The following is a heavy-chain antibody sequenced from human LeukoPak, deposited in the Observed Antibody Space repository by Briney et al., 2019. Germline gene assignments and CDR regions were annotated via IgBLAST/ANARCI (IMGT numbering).Heavy chain of an antibody. CDR3: ARDLGGWYFDY. D-gene: IGHD2-15*01. CDR2: ITSTSTYI. Sequence: GGSLRLSCAASGFTFSSYTINWVRQAPGKGLEWVSSITSTSTYIYYADSVKGRFTISRDNAKNSLYLQMNSLRAEDTAVYYCARDLGGWYFDYWGQGTLVTVSS. CDR1: GFTFSSYT. V-gene: IGHV3-21*01. J-gene: IGHJ4*02.